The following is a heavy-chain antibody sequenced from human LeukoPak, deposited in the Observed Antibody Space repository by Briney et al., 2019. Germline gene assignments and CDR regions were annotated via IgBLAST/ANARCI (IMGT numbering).Heavy chain of an antibody. CDR2: ITSYNGNT. D-gene: IGHD6-19*01. J-gene: IGHJ4*02. Sequence: ASVKVSCKASGYTFNNYGITWVRQAPGQGLEWMGWITSYNGNTIYAQTLEGRVTMTTDASTSTAYMELRSLRSDDTAFYYCARGRGSSDWYYFDYSGQGTLVNVSS. CDR3: ARGRGSSDWYYFDY. CDR1: GYTFNNYG. V-gene: IGHV1-18*01.